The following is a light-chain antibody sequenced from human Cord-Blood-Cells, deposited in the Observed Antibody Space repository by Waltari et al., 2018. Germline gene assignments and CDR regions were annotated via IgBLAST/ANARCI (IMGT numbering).Light chain of an antibody. CDR1: SSDVGGHNY. CDR2: DVS. Sequence: QSALTQPRSVSGSPGQSVTISCTGTSSDVGGHNYVSWYQQHPGKAPKLMIYDVSKRPSGVPDRVSGSKSGNTASLTISGLQAEEEADYYCCSYAGSYTYVVFGGGTKLTVL. V-gene: IGLV2-11*01. J-gene: IGLJ2*01. CDR3: CSYAGSYTYVV.